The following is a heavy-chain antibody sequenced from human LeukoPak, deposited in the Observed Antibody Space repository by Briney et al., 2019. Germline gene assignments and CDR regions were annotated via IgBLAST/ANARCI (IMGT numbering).Heavy chain of an antibody. Sequence: PGRSLRLSCAVSGFTLNTYAMSWVRQAPGQGLEWVSGISASGGGTDYADSVKGRFTISRDNSKNTLYLQMNNLRAEDTAVYYCAKERSSSRPYNWFDPWGQGTLVTVSS. J-gene: IGHJ5*02. D-gene: IGHD6-13*01. CDR1: GFTLNTYA. V-gene: IGHV3-23*01. CDR2: ISASGGGT. CDR3: AKERSSSRPYNWFDP.